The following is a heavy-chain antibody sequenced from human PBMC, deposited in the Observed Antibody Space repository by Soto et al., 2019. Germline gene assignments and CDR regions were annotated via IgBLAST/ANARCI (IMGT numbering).Heavy chain of an antibody. V-gene: IGHV3-23*01. D-gene: IGHD7-27*01. CDR3: ARKILGSTTRPNCWYFDL. CDR1: GFTFINYA. J-gene: IGHJ2*01. CDR2: ISGGGDAA. Sequence: EVQVLESGGGLVQPGGSLRLSCAGSGFTFINYAMNWVRQAPGKELEWVSSISGGGDAAFFPDSVRGRFTISRDNSKNTVTLQMNSLGVDDTAVYYCARKILGSTTRPNCWYFDLWGRGTLVTVSS.